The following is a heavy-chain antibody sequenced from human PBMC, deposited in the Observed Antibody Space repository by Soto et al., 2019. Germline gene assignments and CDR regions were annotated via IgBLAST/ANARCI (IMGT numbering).Heavy chain of an antibody. CDR1: GGTFSSYA. V-gene: IGHV1-69*01. CDR3: ARVDCSSTSCYYYYYYGMDV. CDR2: IIPIFGTA. D-gene: IGHD2-2*01. J-gene: IGHJ6*02. Sequence: QVQLVQSGAEVKKPGSSVKVSCKASGGTFSSYAISWVRQAPGQGLEWMGGIIPIFGTANYAQTFQGRVTITADESTSTAYMELSSLRSEDTAVYYCARVDCSSTSCYYYYYYGMDVWGQGTTVTVSS.